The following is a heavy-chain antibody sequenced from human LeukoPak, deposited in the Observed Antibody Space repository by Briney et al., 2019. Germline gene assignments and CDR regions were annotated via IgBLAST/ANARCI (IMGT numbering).Heavy chain of an antibody. J-gene: IGHJ4*02. V-gene: IGHV7-4-1*02. Sequence: ASVKVSCKASGYTFTSYAMNWVRQAPGQGLEWMGWINTNTGNPTYAQGFTGRFVFSLDTSVSTAYPQISSLKAEDTAVYYCARGGFGDYSNSADYWGQGTLVTVSS. CDR2: INTNTGNP. CDR1: GYTFTSYA. CDR3: ARGGFGDYSNSADY. D-gene: IGHD4-11*01.